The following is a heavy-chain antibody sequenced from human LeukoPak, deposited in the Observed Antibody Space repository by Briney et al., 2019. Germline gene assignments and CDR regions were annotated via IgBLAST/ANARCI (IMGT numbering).Heavy chain of an antibody. CDR3: AKDRPNYYETNGHYYRSDGDY. CDR1: GYTLTELS. D-gene: IGHD3-22*01. Sequence: ASVKVSCKVSGYTLTELSMHWVRQAPGKGLEWMGGFDPEDGETIYAQKFQGRVTMTEDTSTDTAYMELSSLRSEDTAVYYCAKDRPNYYETNGHYYRSDGDYWGQGTLVTVSS. V-gene: IGHV1-24*01. CDR2: FDPEDGET. J-gene: IGHJ4*02.